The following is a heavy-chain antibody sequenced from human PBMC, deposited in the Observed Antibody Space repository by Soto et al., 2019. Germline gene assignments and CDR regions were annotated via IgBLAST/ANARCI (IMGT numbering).Heavy chain of an antibody. J-gene: IGHJ4*02. CDR2: INHSGST. Sequence: SETLSLTCAVYGGSFSGYYWSWIRQPPGKGLEWIGEINHSGSTNNNPSLKSRVTISVDKSKNQFSLKVSSVTAADTAVYYCAREGLSSSRWGFDYWGQGTPVTVSS. D-gene: IGHD6-6*01. CDR3: AREGLSSSRWGFDY. CDR1: GGSFSGYY. V-gene: IGHV4-34*01.